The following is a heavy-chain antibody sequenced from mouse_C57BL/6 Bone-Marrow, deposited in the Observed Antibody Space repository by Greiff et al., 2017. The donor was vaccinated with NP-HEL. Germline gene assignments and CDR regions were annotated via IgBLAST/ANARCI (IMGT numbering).Heavy chain of an antibody. D-gene: IGHD1-1*01. CDR3: ASYYYGHYAMDY. J-gene: IGHJ4*01. Sequence: QVQLKESGPGLVQPSQSLSITCTVSGFSLTSYGVHWVRQSPGKGLEWLGVIWSGGSTDYNAAFISSLSISKDNSKSQVFFKMNSLQADDTAIYYCASYYYGHYAMDYWGQGTSVTVSS. CDR1: GFSLTSYG. CDR2: IWSGGST. V-gene: IGHV2-2*01.